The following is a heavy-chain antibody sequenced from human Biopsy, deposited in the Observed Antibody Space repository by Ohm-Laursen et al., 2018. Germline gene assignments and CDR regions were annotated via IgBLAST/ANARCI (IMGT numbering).Heavy chain of an antibody. J-gene: IGHJ6*02. CDR3: AATSTLYYYYYAMDV. V-gene: IGHV1-58*01. CDR1: GFTFSSSA. CDR2: IVVGSGHT. Sequence: ASVKVSCKASGFTFSSSAVQWVRQALGQRLEWIGWIVVGSGHTNYAQKFQERVTITRDMSTSTAYMELTSLRSEDTAVYYCAATSTLYYYYYAMDVWDQGTTITVSS.